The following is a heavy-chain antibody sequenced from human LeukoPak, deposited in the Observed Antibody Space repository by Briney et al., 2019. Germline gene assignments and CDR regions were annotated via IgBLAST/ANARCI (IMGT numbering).Heavy chain of an antibody. D-gene: IGHD6-6*01. J-gene: IGHJ4*02. CDR2: IIPILGIA. V-gene: IGHV1-69*04. CDR3: ARVQSSSSPDYFDY. Sequence: ASVKVSCKASGGTFSSYAISWVRQAPGQGLEWMGRIIPILGIANYAQKFQGRVTITADKSTSTAYMELSSLRSEDTAVYYCARVQSSSSPDYFDYWGQGTLVTVSS. CDR1: GGTFSSYA.